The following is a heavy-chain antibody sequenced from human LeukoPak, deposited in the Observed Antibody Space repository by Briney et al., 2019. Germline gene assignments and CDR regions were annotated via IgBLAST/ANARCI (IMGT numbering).Heavy chain of an antibody. D-gene: IGHD1-26*01. CDR3: ARGLPREGWFDP. Sequence: PGGSLRLSCAASGFTFSRYDIHWVRQGTGKGLEWVSAIGTAGDTYYAGSVKGRFTISRENAKNSLYLQMNSLRAGDTAVYYCARGLPREGWFDPWGQGTLVTVSS. CDR2: IGTAGDT. CDR1: GFTFSRYD. V-gene: IGHV3-13*01. J-gene: IGHJ5*02.